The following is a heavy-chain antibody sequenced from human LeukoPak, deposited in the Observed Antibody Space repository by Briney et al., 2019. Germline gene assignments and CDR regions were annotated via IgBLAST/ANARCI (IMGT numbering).Heavy chain of an antibody. J-gene: IGHJ4*02. V-gene: IGHV3-66*01. CDR3: ARVIDSSGWNDY. D-gene: IGHD6-19*01. CDR1: GFTVSSNY. CDR2: IYSGGST. Sequence: GGSLRLSCAASGFTVSSNYMSWVRQAPGKGLEWVSVIYSGGSTYYADSVKGRFTISRDNSKNTLYLQMNSLRAEDTAVYYCARVIDSSGWNDYWGQGTLVTVSS.